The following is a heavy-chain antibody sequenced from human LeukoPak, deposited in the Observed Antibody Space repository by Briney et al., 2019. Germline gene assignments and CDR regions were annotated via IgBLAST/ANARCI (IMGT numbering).Heavy chain of an antibody. J-gene: IGHJ4*02. CDR3: ARDGPPYSSSWSYYFDF. CDR2: MLYDGSNK. V-gene: IGHV3-30*03. CDR1: GFTFSSYG. D-gene: IGHD6-13*01. Sequence: TGGSLRLSCEASGFTFSSYGMHWVRQAPGKGLEWVAVMLYDGSNKYYADSVKGRFTISRDNSRNTLYLQMNSLRTEDTAVYYCARDGPPYSSSWSYYFDFWGQGTLVTVSS.